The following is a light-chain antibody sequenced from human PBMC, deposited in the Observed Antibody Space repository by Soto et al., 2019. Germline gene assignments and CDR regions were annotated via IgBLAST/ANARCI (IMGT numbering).Light chain of an antibody. J-gene: IGKJ1*01. CDR3: QHYNSYSEA. V-gene: IGKV1-5*03. Sequence: IQMTQSPSTLSGSVGDRVTITCRASQTISSWLAWYQQKPGKAPKLLIYKASTLKSGVPSRFSGSGSGTEFTLTISSLQPYDFATYYCQHYNSYSEAFGQGTKVDIK. CDR1: QTISSW. CDR2: KAS.